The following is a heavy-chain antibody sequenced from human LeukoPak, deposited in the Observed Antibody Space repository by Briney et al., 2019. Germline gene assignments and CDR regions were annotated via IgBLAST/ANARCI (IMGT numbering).Heavy chain of an antibody. CDR2: INHSGST. Sequence: PSETLSLTCAVYGGSFSGYYWSWIRQPPGKGLEWIGEINHSGSTNYNPSLKSRVTISVDTSKNQFSLKLSSVTAADTAVYYCAKTYYYGSGSYYNDYWGQGTLVTVPS. V-gene: IGHV4-34*01. CDR3: AKTYYYGSGSYYNDY. D-gene: IGHD3-10*01. J-gene: IGHJ4*02. CDR1: GGSFSGYY.